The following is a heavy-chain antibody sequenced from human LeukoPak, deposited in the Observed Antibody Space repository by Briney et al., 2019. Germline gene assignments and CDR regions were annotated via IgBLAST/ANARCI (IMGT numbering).Heavy chain of an antibody. CDR3: AKYYYDRSGYYDSGATFDY. J-gene: IGHJ4*02. D-gene: IGHD3-22*01. CDR2: ISGSGGST. CDR1: GFTFSSYA. V-gene: IGHV3-23*01. Sequence: GGSLRLSCAASGFTFSSYAMSWVRQAPGKGLEWVSAISGSGGSTYYADSEKGRFTISRDNSKNTLYLQMNSLRAEDTAVYYCAKYYYDRSGYYDSGATFDYWGQGTLVTVSS.